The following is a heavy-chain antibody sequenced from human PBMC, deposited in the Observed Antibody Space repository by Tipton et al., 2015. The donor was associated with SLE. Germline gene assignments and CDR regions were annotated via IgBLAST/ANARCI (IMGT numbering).Heavy chain of an antibody. CDR2: ISSSGSTI. Sequence: SLRLSCATSGFTFDDYGMSWVRQAPGKGLEWVSYISSSGSTIYYADSVKGRFTISRDNAKNSLYLQMNSLRAEDTAVYYCARDPISIAAAGYFDYWGQGTLVTVSS. CDR1: GFTFDDYG. J-gene: IGHJ4*02. D-gene: IGHD6-13*01. V-gene: IGHV3-11*01. CDR3: ARDPISIAAAGYFDY.